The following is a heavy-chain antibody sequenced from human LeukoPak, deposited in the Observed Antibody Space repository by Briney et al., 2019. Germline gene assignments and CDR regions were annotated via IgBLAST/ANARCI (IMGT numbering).Heavy chain of an antibody. CDR3: ARGSRLTMVRGFTFDY. V-gene: IGHV4-34*01. CDR1: GGSFRGYY. J-gene: IGHJ4*02. CDR2: INHSGST. D-gene: IGHD3-10*01. Sequence: SSETLSLTCAVYGGSFRGYYWSWIRQPPGKGLEWIGEINHSGSTNYNPSLKSRVTISVDTSKNQFSLKLSSVTAADTAVYYCARGSRLTMVRGFTFDYWGQGTLVTVSA.